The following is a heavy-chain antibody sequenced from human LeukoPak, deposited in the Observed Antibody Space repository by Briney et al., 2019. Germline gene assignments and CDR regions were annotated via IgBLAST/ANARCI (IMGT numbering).Heavy chain of an antibody. D-gene: IGHD5-18*01. CDR1: GFIFSSYW. Sequence: GGSPRLSCAASGFIFSSYWMSWVRQAPGKGLEWVANIKQDGSEKYYVDSVKGRFTISRDNAKNSLFLQMNNLRAEDTAVYYCARGKRGYSFGDYWGQGALVTVSS. CDR3: ARGKRGYSFGDY. CDR2: IKQDGSEK. J-gene: IGHJ4*02. V-gene: IGHV3-7*01.